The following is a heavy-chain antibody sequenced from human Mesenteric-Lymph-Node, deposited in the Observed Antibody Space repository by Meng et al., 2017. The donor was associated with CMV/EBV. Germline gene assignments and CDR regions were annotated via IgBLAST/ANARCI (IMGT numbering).Heavy chain of an antibody. D-gene: IGHD6-13*01. CDR1: GGTFRSYA. Sequence: CKASGGTFRSYAISWVRQAPGQGLEWMGGIITIFGTENYAQKFQGRVTITTDESTSTAYMELSSLRSEDTAVYYCARVRSIVAAGLFDSWGQGTLVT. CDR2: IITIFGTE. J-gene: IGHJ4*02. V-gene: IGHV1-69*05. CDR3: ARVRSIVAAGLFDS.